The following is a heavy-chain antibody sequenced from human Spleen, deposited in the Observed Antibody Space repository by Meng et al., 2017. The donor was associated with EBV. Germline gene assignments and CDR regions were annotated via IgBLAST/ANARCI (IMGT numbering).Heavy chain of an antibody. CDR2: VYHSGSY. CDR1: SGAIWRCAYT. V-gene: IGHV4-30-2*01. J-gene: IGHJ4*02. D-gene: IGHD3-10*01. Sequence: EVGSGLGELSWVLLLACIGLSGAIWRCAYTWGWMRGAPGDGREWMGYVYHSGSYFDNRTPKNRVTISGGRSKNQLALNLRLVTAADTVVYYCARDSYYGALYCCDSWGQGTLVTVSS. CDR3: ARDSYYGALYCCDS.